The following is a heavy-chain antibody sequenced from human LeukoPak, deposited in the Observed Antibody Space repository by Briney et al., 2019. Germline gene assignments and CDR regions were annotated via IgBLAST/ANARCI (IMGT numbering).Heavy chain of an antibody. CDR1: GYTFTGYY. CDR2: INPNSGGT. V-gene: IGHV1-2*06. CDR3: AKTTYCSGGSCSDAFDI. D-gene: IGHD2-15*01. J-gene: IGHJ3*02. Sequence: ASVKVSCKASGYTFTGYYMHWVRQAPGQGLEWMGRINPNSGGTNYAQKFRGRVTMTRDTSIRTAYMELSRLRSDDTAVYYCAKTTYCSGGSCSDAFDIWGQGTMVTVSS.